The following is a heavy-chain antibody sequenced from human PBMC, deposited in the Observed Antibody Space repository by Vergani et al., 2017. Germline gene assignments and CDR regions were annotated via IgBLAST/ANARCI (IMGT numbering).Heavy chain of an antibody. CDR1: GGTFSSYA. CDR3: ARVGPVGGNYYDSSGYYSFDY. D-gene: IGHD3-22*01. J-gene: IGHJ4*02. Sequence: QVQLVQSGAEVKKPGSSVKVSCKASGGTFSSYAISWVRQAPGQGLEWMGRIIPIFGTANYAQKFQGRVTITADESTSTAYMELSSLRSEDTAVYYCARVGPVGGNYYDSSGYYSFDYWGQGTLVTVSS. CDR2: IIPIFGTA. V-gene: IGHV1-69*18.